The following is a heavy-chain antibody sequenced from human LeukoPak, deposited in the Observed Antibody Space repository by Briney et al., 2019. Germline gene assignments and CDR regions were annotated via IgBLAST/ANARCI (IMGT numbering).Heavy chain of an antibody. Sequence: PGRSLRLSCAASGFTFDDYAMHWVRQAPGKGLEWVSGISWNSGSIGYADSVKGRFTISRDNAKNSLYLQMNSLRAEDMALYHCAKAPLGWLEGTTYYFDYWGPGTLVTVSS. D-gene: IGHD3-22*01. V-gene: IGHV3-9*03. CDR2: ISWNSGSI. J-gene: IGHJ4*02. CDR1: GFTFDDYA. CDR3: AKAPLGWLEGTTYYFDY.